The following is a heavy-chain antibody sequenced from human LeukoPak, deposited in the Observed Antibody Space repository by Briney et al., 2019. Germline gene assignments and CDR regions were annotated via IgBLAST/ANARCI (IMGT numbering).Heavy chain of an antibody. V-gene: IGHV3-30*18. Sequence: GGSLRLSCAASGFTFSSYGMHWVRQAPGKGLEWVAVISYDGSNKYYADSVKGRFTISRDNSKNTLYLQMNSLRAEDTAVYYCAKDLISSTVAYYFDYWGQGTLVTVSS. CDR1: GFTFSSYG. CDR3: AKDLISSTVAYYFDY. D-gene: IGHD4-23*01. CDR2: ISYDGSNK. J-gene: IGHJ4*02.